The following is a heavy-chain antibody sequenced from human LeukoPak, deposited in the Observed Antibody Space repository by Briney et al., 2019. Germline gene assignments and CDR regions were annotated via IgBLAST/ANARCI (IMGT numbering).Heavy chain of an antibody. D-gene: IGHD3-22*01. V-gene: IGHV4-4*09. CDR1: GGSISSYY. CDR3: ARRRNYYDSSGYYYDY. Sequence: SETLPLTCTVSGGSISSYYWSWIRQPPGKGLEWIGYIYTSGSTNYNPSLKSRVTISVDTSKNQFSLKLSSVTAADTAVYYCARRRNYYDSSGYYYDYWGQGTLVTVSS. J-gene: IGHJ4*02. CDR2: IYTSGST.